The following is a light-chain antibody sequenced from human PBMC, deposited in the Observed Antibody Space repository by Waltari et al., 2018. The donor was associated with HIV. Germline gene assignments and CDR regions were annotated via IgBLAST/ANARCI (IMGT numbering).Light chain of an antibody. CDR1: TGAVTSVHY. J-gene: IGLJ2*01. CDR3: LLSYSGARYVV. Sequence: QAVVTQEPSLTVSPGGTVTLTCGSSTGAVTSVHYPYWFQQKPGQAPRTLIYDTSNKHSWTPARFSGSLLGGKAALTLSGAQPEDEAEYYCLLSYSGARYVVFGGGTKLTVL. CDR2: DTS. V-gene: IGLV7-46*01.